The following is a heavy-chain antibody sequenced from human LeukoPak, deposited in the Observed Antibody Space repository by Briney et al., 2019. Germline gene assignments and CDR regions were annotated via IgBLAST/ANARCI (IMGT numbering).Heavy chain of an antibody. CDR3: ARRSIAAAGTPSSDAFDI. CDR2: MNPNSGNT. D-gene: IGHD6-13*01. CDR1: GYTFTSYD. J-gene: IGHJ3*02. V-gene: IGHV1-8*01. Sequence: GASVKVSCKASGYTFTSYDVNWVRQATGQGLEWMGWMNPNSGNTGYAQKFQGRVTMTRNTSIRTAYMELSSLRSEDTAVYYCARRSIAAAGTPSSDAFDIWGKGTTVTVSS.